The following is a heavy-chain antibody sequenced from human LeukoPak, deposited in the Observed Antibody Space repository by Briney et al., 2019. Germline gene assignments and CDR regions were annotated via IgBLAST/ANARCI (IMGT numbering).Heavy chain of an antibody. J-gene: IGHJ5*01. CDR3: ARVAVAGPTGWFDS. D-gene: IGHD6-19*01. V-gene: IGHV3-21*01. CDR2: ISPTSAYI. Sequence: GGSLRLPCAASGFALSHYSLTWVRRAPGKWLEWVSSISPTSAYIHYAESGKGRLCLSRVNIDNVVCLQMNGLRSEDTAVYYCARVAVAGPTGWFDSWGQGTLVTVSS. CDR1: GFALSHYS.